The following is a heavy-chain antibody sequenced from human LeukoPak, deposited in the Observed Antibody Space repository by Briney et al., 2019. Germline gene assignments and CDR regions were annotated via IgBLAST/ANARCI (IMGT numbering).Heavy chain of an antibody. CDR3: ARDSRLTNGDY. CDR2: VDPNSGGT. Sequence: ASVKVSCKAPGYTFTGYYMHWVRQAPGQGLEWMGWVDPNSGGTSYAQKFQGRVTMTRDTSITTVYMELNRLNSDDTAVYYCARDSRLTNGDYWGQGTLVTVSS. D-gene: IGHD6-25*01. J-gene: IGHJ4*02. V-gene: IGHV1-2*02. CDR1: GYTFTGYY.